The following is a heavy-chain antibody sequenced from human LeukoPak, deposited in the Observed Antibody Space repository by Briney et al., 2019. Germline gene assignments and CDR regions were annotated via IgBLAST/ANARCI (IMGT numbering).Heavy chain of an antibody. D-gene: IGHD7-27*01. CDR3: AKAPPNWGSVWYFDL. V-gene: IGHV3-30*18. J-gene: IGHJ2*01. CDR2: ISYDGSNK. CDR1: GFTFSSYG. Sequence: GGSLRLSCAASGFTFSSYGMHWVRQAPGKGLEWVAVISYDGSNKYYADSVKGRFTISRDNSKNTLYLQMNSLRAEDTAVYYCAKAPPNWGSVWYFDLWGRGTLVTVSS.